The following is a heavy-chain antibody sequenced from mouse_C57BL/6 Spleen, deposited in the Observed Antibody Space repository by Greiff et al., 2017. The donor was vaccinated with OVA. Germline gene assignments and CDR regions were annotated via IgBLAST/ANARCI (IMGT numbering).Heavy chain of an antibody. Sequence: QVQLKQSGAELVKPGASVKISCKASGYAFSSYWMNWVKQRPGKGLVWIGQIYPGDGDTNYNGKFKGKTTLTADKSYSTAYMQLRSVTSEDSAVYFCARWTSYYFDDWGQGTTLTGSS. V-gene: IGHV1-80*01. CDR1: GYAFSSYW. CDR3: ARWTSYYFDD. J-gene: IGHJ2*01. CDR2: IYPGDGDT.